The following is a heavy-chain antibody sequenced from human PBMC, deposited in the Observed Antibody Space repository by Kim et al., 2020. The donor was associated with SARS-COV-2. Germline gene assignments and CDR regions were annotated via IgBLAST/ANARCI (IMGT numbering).Heavy chain of an antibody. D-gene: IGHD3-16*01. V-gene: IGHV4-30-2*04. Sequence: NPSLKSRVTISVDTSKNQFSLKLSSVTAADTAVYYCARDLGLIATSAFDYWGQGTLVTVSS. CDR3: ARDLGLIATSAFDY. J-gene: IGHJ4*02.